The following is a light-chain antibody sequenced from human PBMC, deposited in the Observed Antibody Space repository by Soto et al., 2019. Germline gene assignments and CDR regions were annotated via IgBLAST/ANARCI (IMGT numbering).Light chain of an antibody. CDR2: DTS. CDR3: QQRSNWPIT. CDR1: QSVSNF. J-gene: IGKJ5*01. Sequence: EIVMTQSPGTLSVSPGERGTPSCRASQSVSNFLAWYQQKPGQAPRLLIYDTSNRATGIPARFSGSGSGTDFTLTINNLDPEDFAVYYCQQRSNWPITFGQGTRLEIK. V-gene: IGKV3-11*01.